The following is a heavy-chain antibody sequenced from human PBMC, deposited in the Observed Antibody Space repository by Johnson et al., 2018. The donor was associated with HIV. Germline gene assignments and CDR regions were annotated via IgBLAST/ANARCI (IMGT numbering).Heavy chain of an antibody. J-gene: IGHJ3*02. V-gene: IGHV3-30*03. Sequence: QVQLVESGGGVVQPGRSLRLSCAASGFTFSSYCMHWVRQAPGKGLEWVAVISYDGSNKYYADSVKGQFTISRDNSKNTMYLQMNSLRSEDTAVYHCARVRSGREKAFDIWGQGTMVTVSS. CDR2: ISYDGSNK. D-gene: IGHD1-26*01. CDR3: ARVRSGREKAFDI. CDR1: GFTFSSYC.